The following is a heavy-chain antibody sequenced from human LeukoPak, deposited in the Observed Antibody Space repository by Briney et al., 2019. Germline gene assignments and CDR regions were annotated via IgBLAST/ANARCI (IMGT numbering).Heavy chain of an antibody. CDR2: IYYSGST. D-gene: IGHD3-3*01. CDR3: ARVSGTYDFWSGYSLRGYYFDY. CDR1: GGSISSYY. J-gene: IGHJ4*02. V-gene: IGHV4-59*12. Sequence: SETLSLTCTVSGGSISSYYRSWIRQPPGKGLEWIGYIYYSGSTNYNPSLKSRVTISVDTSKNQFSLKLSSVTAADTAVYYCARVSGTYDFWSGYSLRGYYFDYWGQGTLVTVSS.